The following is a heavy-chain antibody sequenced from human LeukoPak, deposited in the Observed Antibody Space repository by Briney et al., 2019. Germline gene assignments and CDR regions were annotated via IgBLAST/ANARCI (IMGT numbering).Heavy chain of an antibody. V-gene: IGHV6-1*01. D-gene: IGHD3-10*01. Sequence: SPTLSLTFAISGDSVSINSAAWNWIRQSPSRGLEWLGSTYYRSKWYNDYAVSVKSRITIKPDTSKNQFSLQLNSVTPEDTAVYYCARDPYYGSGSYPLDYWGQGTLVTVSS. J-gene: IGHJ4*02. CDR2: TYYRSKWYN. CDR1: GDSVSINSAA. CDR3: ARDPYYGSGSYPLDY.